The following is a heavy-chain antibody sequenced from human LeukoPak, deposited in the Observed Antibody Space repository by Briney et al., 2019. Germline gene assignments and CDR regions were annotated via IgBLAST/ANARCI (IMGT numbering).Heavy chain of an antibody. CDR3: AKDEGLYCSGGSCYDNY. CDR2: ISGRGGST. J-gene: IGHJ4*02. Sequence: GGSLRLSCAASGFTFSSYAMSWVRQAPGKGLEWVSAISGRGGSTYYADSVKGRFTISRDNSKNTLYLQMNSLRAEDTAVYYCAKDEGLYCSGGSCYDNYWGQGTLVTVSS. CDR1: GFTFSSYA. V-gene: IGHV3-23*01. D-gene: IGHD2-15*01.